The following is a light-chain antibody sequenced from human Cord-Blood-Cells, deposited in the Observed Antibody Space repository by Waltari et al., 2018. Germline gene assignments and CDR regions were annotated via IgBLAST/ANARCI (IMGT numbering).Light chain of an antibody. J-gene: IGLJ2*01. Sequence: QSALPQPRSVSGPPGQSVTIPSPGPSSDLGGFNYVSWSQQHPGKAPKLMIYDVSKRPSGVPDRFSGSKSGNTASLTISGLQAEVEADYYCCSYAGSYTLFGGGTKLTVL. V-gene: IGLV2-11*01. CDR3: CSYAGSYTL. CDR2: DVS. CDR1: SSDLGGFNY.